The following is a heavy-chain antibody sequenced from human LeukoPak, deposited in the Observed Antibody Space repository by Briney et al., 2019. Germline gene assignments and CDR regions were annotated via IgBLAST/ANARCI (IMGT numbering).Heavy chain of an antibody. Sequence: ASVKVSCKASGYTFTGYYMHWVRQAPGQGLEWMGWINPNSGGTNYAQKFQGWATMTRDTSISTAYMELSRLRSDDTAVYYCARVASGSYYNFDYWGQGTLVTVSS. D-gene: IGHD3-10*01. CDR1: GYTFTGYY. J-gene: IGHJ4*02. V-gene: IGHV1-2*04. CDR2: INPNSGGT. CDR3: ARVASGSYYNFDY.